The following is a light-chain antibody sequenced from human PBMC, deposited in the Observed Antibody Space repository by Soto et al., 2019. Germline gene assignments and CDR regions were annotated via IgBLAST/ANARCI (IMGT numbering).Light chain of an antibody. V-gene: IGKV1-17*01. CDR1: QGISND. J-gene: IGKJ1*01. Sequence: DIQMTQSPSSLSASVGDRVTITCRASQGISNDLGWYQQKTGKAPKRLIYAASSLQSGVPSRFSGSGSGTEFTLTISSLQPEDFATYYCLQHNSYPMTSGQETQVEIK. CDR3: LQHNSYPMT. CDR2: AAS.